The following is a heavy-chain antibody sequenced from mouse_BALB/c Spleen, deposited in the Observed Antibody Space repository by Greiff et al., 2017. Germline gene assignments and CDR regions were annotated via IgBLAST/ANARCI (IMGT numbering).Heavy chain of an antibody. J-gene: IGHJ3*01. CDR2: IDPENGDT. CDR1: GFNIKDYY. V-gene: IGHV14-4*02. D-gene: IGHD2-12*01. Sequence: EVQLQQSGAELVRSGASVKLSCTASGFNIKDYYMHWVKQRPEQGLEWIGWIDPENGDTEYAPKFQGKATMTADTSSNTAYLQLSSLTSEDTAVYYCNAGYSRGFAYWGQGTLVTVSA. CDR3: NAGYSRGFAY.